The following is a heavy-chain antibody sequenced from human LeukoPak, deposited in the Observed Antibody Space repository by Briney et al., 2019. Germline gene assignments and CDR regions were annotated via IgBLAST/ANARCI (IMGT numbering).Heavy chain of an antibody. D-gene: IGHD3-10*01. Sequence: GGSLRLSCAASGLTFSTYVMHWVRQAPGKGLEWVALISSDGNNKYYADSVKGRFTISRDNSKNTLYLYMNSLRAEDTAVYYCAKDGRDYGSGSAIWWYFDYWGQGTLVTVSS. CDR2: ISSDGNNK. CDR3: AKDGRDYGSGSAIWWYFDY. J-gene: IGHJ4*02. CDR1: GLTFSTYV. V-gene: IGHV3-30*18.